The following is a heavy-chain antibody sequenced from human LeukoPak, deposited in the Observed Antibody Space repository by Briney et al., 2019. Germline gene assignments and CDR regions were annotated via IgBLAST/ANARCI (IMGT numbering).Heavy chain of an antibody. V-gene: IGHV3-74*01. D-gene: IGHD2-2*01. J-gene: IGHJ3*02. CDR1: GFTFSSYW. CDR3: LLGYCSSTSCQHDAFDI. CDR2: INSDGSST. Sequence: GGSLRLSCAASGFTFSSYWMHWVRQAPGKGLVWVSRINSDGSSTSYADSVKGRFTISRDNAKNTLYLQMNSLRAEDTAVYYCLLGYCSSTSCQHDAFDIWGQGTMVTLSS.